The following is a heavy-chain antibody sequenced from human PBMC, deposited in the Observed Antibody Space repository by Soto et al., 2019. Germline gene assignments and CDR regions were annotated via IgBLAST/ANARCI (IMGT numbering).Heavy chain of an antibody. Sequence: QVQLVESGGGVVQPGRSLRLSCAASGFTFSSYAMHWVRQAPGKGLEWVAVISYDGSNKYYADSVKGRFTISRDNSKNTLYLQMNSLGAEDTAVYYCARDKDTAMVTATTEIDYWGQGTLVTVSS. V-gene: IGHV3-30-3*01. CDR2: ISYDGSNK. CDR3: ARDKDTAMVTATTEIDY. CDR1: GFTFSSYA. J-gene: IGHJ4*02. D-gene: IGHD5-18*01.